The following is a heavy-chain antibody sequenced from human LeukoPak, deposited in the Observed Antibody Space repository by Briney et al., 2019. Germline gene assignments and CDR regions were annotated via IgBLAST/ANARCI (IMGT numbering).Heavy chain of an antibody. D-gene: IGHD3-22*01. CDR3: TRGGETNYYYDSSGYYPNY. CDR1: GFTFGDYA. CDR2: IRSKAYGGTT. V-gene: IGHV3-49*03. J-gene: IGHJ4*02. Sequence: GGSLRLSCTASGFTFGDYAMSWFRQAPGKGLEWVGFIRSKAYGGTTEYAASVKGRFTISRDDSKSIAYLQMNSLRTEDTAVYYCTRGGETNYYYDSSGYYPNYWGQGTLVTVSS.